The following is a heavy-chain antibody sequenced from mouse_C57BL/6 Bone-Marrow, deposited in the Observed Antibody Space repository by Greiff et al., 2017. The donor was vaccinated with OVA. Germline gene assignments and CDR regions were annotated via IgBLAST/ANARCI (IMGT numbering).Heavy chain of an antibody. CDR1: GFTFSDYG. J-gene: IGHJ1*03. CDR3: ARHWDYWYFDV. CDR2: ISSGSSTI. D-gene: IGHD4-1*01. Sequence: DVKLVESGGGLVKPGGSLKLSCAASGFTFSDYGMHWVRQAPEKGLEWVAYISSGSSTIYYADTVKGRFTISRDNAKNTLFLQMTSLRSEDTAMYYCARHWDYWYFDVWGTGTTVTVSS. V-gene: IGHV5-17*01.